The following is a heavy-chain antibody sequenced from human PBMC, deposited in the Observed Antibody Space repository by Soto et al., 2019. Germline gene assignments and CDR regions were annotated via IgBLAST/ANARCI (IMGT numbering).Heavy chain of an antibody. CDR3: ARDGVAADFDS. J-gene: IGHJ4*02. V-gene: IGHV3-74*01. D-gene: IGHD2-2*01. Sequence: GGSLRLSCAASGFTFSSYWMHWVRQAPGKGLVWVSRIRVDGSITNYADSVKGRFTISRDNAKNTLHVQMNSLIVEDTAVYYGARDGVAADFDSWGQGSLVTFSS. CDR2: IRVDGSIT. CDR1: GFTFSSYW.